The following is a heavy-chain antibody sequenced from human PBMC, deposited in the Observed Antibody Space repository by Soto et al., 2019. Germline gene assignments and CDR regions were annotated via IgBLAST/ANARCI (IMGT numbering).Heavy chain of an antibody. Sequence: QVQLVESGGGVVQPGRSLRLSCAASGFTFSRSAMHWVRQAPGKGLEWVSVISYDESNQQYADSVKGRFTISRDNSKNPLYLQMNRLRVEETAMYYCAKGVERIAHDGFDIWGQGTMVTVSS. J-gene: IGHJ3*02. V-gene: IGHV3-30*18. D-gene: IGHD1-1*01. CDR2: ISYDESNQ. CDR3: AKGVERIAHDGFDI. CDR1: GFTFSRSA.